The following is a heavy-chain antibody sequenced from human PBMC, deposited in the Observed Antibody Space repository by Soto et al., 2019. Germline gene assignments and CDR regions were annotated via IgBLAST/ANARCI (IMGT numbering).Heavy chain of an antibody. V-gene: IGHV4-31*03. CDR3: SREGAVTTTGMDV. CDR2: IYYSGST. J-gene: IGHJ6*02. D-gene: IGHD4-4*01. Sequence: QVQLQESGPGLVKPSQTLSLTCTVSGGCISSGSYYWSWIRQHPGKGLEWIGYIYYSGSTYYNPSLKSRVTISVDTSKNQFSLKLSSVTAADTAVYYCSREGAVTTTGMDVWGQGTTVTVSS. CDR1: GGCISSGSYY.